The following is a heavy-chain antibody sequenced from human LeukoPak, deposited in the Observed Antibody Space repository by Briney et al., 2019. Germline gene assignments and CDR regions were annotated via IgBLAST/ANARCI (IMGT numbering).Heavy chain of an antibody. CDR3: SHKFTIFGVVILDV. CDR2: VNHSGST. D-gene: IGHD3-3*01. CDR1: GGSFSAYY. Sequence: SETLSLTCAVYGGSFSAYYWRWIRQPPGRGLEWIGEVNHSGSTNYNPSLKSRVTISVDTSKNQFSLRLSSVTAADTAVYYCSHKFTIFGVVILDVWGKGTTVIVSS. J-gene: IGHJ6*04. V-gene: IGHV4-34*01.